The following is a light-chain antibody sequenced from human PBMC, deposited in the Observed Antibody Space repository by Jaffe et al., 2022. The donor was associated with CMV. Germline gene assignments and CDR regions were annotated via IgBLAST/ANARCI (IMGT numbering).Light chain of an antibody. V-gene: IGKV3-20*01. Sequence: EIVLTQSPGTLSLSPGERATLSCRAGQSVSSTSYLTWYQQKPGQAPRLVIYRTSSRATGIPDRFSGRGSGTDFTLTISRLEPEDFAVYFCQLYGDSQWTFGQGTRVDIK. CDR1: QSVSSTSY. CDR3: QLYGDSQWT. CDR2: RTS. J-gene: IGKJ1*01.